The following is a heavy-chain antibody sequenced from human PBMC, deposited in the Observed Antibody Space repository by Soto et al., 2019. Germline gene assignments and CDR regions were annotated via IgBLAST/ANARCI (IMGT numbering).Heavy chain of an antibody. CDR1: GFTFTRYS. CDR2: ISSTTNYI. V-gene: IGHV3-21*06. CDR3: ARESEDLTSNFDY. Sequence: GGSLRLSCAASGFTFTRYSMNWVRQAPWKGLEWVSSISSTTNYIYYGDSMKGRFTISRDNAKNSLYLEMNSLRAEDTAVYYCARESEDLTSNFDYWGQGTLVTVSS. J-gene: IGHJ4*02.